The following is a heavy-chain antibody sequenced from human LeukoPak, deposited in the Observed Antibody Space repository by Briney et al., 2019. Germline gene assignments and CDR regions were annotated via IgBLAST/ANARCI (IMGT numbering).Heavy chain of an antibody. CDR2: ASYDGRKN. CDR3: ARDPSQKIQLWLERIFDS. CDR1: GFSFNNHG. D-gene: IGHD5-18*01. Sequence: GGSLRLSCRASGFSFNNHGMHWVRQAPGKGLEWVAVASYDGRKNYYADSVKGRFTISRDNSENTLFLEMNNLRAEDTAVYYCARDPSQKIQLWLERIFDSWGQGTQVTVSS. J-gene: IGHJ4*02. V-gene: IGHV3-30*04.